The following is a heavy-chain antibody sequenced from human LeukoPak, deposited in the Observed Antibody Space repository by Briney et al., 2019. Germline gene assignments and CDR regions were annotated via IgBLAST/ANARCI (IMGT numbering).Heavy chain of an antibody. D-gene: IGHD4/OR15-4a*01. V-gene: IGHV3-74*01. Sequence: GGSLRLSCAASGFTVSSNYMSWVRQAPGKGLVWVSRINNDGSDTTYADSVKGRFTISRDNAKSTLYLQMNSLRAEDTAVYYCSRGGAASFDLWGQGTLVTVSS. CDR1: GFTVSSNY. CDR3: SRGGAASFDL. J-gene: IGHJ5*02. CDR2: INNDGSDT.